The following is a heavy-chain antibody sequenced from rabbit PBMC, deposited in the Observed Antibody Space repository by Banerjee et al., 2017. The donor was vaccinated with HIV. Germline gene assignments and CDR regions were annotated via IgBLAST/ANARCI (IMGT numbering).Heavy chain of an antibody. CDR2: INTSSGNT. CDR1: GIDFSSSYY. Sequence: QEQLEESGGDLVKPGASLTLTCKASGIDFSSSYYMCWVRQAPGKGLEWIACINTSSGNTVYATWAKGRFTISKTSSTTVTLQMTSLTAADTATYLCAGSLVDNANLWGQGTLVTVS. V-gene: IGHV1S45*01. D-gene: IGHD1-1*01. CDR3: AGSLVDNANL. J-gene: IGHJ4*01.